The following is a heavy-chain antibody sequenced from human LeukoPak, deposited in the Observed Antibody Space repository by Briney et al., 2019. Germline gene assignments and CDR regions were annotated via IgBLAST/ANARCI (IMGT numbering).Heavy chain of an antibody. D-gene: IGHD3-9*01. J-gene: IGHJ2*01. CDR2: ISYDGSNK. CDR3: AKDKIGLRYFDWLLPWYFDL. Sequence: PGRSLRLSCAASGFTFSSYGMHWVRQAPGKGLEWVAVISYDGSNKYYADSVKGRFTISRDNSKNTLYLQMNSLRAEDTAVYYCAKDKIGLRYFDWLLPWYFDLWGRGTLVTVSS. CDR1: GFTFSSYG. V-gene: IGHV3-30*18.